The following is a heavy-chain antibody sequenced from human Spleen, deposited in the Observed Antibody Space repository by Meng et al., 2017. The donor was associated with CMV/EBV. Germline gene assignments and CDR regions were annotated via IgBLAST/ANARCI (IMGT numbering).Heavy chain of an antibody. CDR3: ARGGERYTHYYYYGMDV. D-gene: IGHD3-9*01. J-gene: IGHJ6*02. Sequence: GESLKISCAASEFTFSTYSMNWVRQAPGKGLEWVSSISSTSSYIYYADSVKGRFTISRDNAKNSLYLQMNSLRAEDTAVYYCARGGERYTHYYYYGMDVWGQGTTVTVSS. CDR2: ISSTSSYI. CDR1: EFTFSTYS. V-gene: IGHV3-21*01.